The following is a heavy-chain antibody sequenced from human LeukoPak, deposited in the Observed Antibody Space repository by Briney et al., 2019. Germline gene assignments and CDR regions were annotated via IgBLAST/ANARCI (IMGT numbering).Heavy chain of an antibody. Sequence: SETLSLTCTVSGGSISSYYWSWIRQPPGKGLGWIGYIYYSGNTYYNPSLKSRVTISVDTSKNQFSLNLSSVTAADTAVYYCARDPGVVDHNWFDPWGQGTLVTVSS. D-gene: IGHD2-2*01. J-gene: IGHJ5*02. V-gene: IGHV4-59*01. CDR2: IYYSGNT. CDR1: GGSISSYY. CDR3: ARDPGVVDHNWFDP.